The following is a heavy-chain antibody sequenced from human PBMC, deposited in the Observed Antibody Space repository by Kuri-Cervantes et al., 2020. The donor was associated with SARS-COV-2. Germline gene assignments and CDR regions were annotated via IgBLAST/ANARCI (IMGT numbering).Heavy chain of an antibody. J-gene: IGHJ6*03. CDR3: ARANWRTGGYYYYYMDV. Sequence: SVKVSCKASGGTFSSYAISWVRQAPGQGLEWMGGIIPIFGTANYAQKFEGRATITADESTSTAYMELSSLRSEDTAVYYCARANWRTGGYYYYYMDVWGKGTTVTVSS. CDR2: IIPIFGTA. D-gene: IGHD7-27*01. CDR1: GGTFSSYA. V-gene: IGHV1-69*13.